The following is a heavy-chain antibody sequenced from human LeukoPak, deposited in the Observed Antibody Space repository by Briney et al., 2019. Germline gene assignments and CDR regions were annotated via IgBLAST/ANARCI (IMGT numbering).Heavy chain of an antibody. CDR1: GGSISSYY. Sequence: PSETLSLTCTVSGGSISSYYWSWIRQPAGKGLEWIGRIYTSGSTNYNPSLKSRVTMSVDTSKNQFSLKLSSVTAADTAVYYCAKTYPEGLGRWLQWIKRGPFDYWGQGTLVTVS. J-gene: IGHJ4*02. CDR2: IYTSGST. V-gene: IGHV4-4*07. CDR3: AKTYPEGLGRWLQWIKRGPFDY. D-gene: IGHD5-24*01.